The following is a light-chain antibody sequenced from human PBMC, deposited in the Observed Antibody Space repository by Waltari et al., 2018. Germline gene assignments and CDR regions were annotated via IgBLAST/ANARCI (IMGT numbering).Light chain of an antibody. Sequence: EIVLTQSPATLSLSPGERAVLSCRASQSFNNYLAWYQQKPGQAPRLLIYDASTGATGIAAMFSGSGSGTDFTLTISSLEPEDSAVYYCQERSDWRGLTFGPGTKVDIK. V-gene: IGKV3-11*01. CDR3: QERSDWRGLT. CDR2: DAS. CDR1: QSFNNY. J-gene: IGKJ3*01.